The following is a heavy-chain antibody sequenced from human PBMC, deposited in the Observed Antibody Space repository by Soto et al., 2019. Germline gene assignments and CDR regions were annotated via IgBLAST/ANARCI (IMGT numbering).Heavy chain of an antibody. V-gene: IGHV3-48*03. Sequence: GGSLRPACAASGFTFSSYEMNWVRQAPGKGLEWVSYISSSGSTIYYADSVNGRFTISRDNAKNSLYLQMNSLRAEDTAVYYCARSFPLAAAGSLWGQGTLVTVSS. CDR2: ISSSGSTI. CDR3: ARSFPLAAAGSL. D-gene: IGHD6-13*01. CDR1: GFTFSSYE. J-gene: IGHJ4*02.